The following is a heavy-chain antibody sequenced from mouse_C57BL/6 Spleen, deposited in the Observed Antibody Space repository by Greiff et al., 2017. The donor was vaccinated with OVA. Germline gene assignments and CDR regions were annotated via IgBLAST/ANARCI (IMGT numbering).Heavy chain of an antibody. CDR3: ATPYDYDGGMDY. V-gene: IGHV1-82*01. Sequence: VKLMESGPELVKPGASVTISCKASGYAFSSSWMNWVKQRPGKGLEWIGRIYPGDGDTNYNGKFKGKATLTADKSSSTAYMQLSSLTSEDSAVYFCATPYDYDGGMDYWGQGTSVTVSS. D-gene: IGHD2-4*01. J-gene: IGHJ4*01. CDR1: GYAFSSSW. CDR2: IYPGDGDT.